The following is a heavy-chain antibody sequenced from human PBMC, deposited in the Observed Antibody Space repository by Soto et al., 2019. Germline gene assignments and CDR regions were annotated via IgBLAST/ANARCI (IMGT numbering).Heavy chain of an antibody. D-gene: IGHD3-10*01. CDR3: ARXSPSMVRGVIIGNGMDV. V-gene: IGHV4-31*03. J-gene: IGHJ6*02. CDR1: GGSISSGCYY. CDR2: IYYSGST. Sequence: TLSLTCTVPGGSISSGCYYWSWIRQHPGKGLEWIGYIYYSGSTYYNPSLKSRVTISVDTSKNQFSLKLSSVTAADTAVYYCARXSPSMVRGVIIGNGMDVWGQGTTVTVSS.